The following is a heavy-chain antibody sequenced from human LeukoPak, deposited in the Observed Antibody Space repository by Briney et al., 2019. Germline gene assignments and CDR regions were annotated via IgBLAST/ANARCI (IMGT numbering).Heavy chain of an antibody. CDR3: ARDRTVRTFDI. D-gene: IGHD4-11*01. CDR1: GYSFTTYG. V-gene: IGHV1-18*01. Sequence: ASVKVSCNASGYSFTTYGITWVRQPPGQGLEWMGWISVYNGNTNYAPKPQHRVTSTTDTSTSTAYMELRSLRSADTAVYYCARDRTVRTFDIWGQGTMVTVSS. J-gene: IGHJ3*02. CDR2: ISVYNGNT.